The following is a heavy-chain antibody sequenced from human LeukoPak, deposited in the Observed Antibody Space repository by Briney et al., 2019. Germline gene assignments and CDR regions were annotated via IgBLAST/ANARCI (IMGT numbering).Heavy chain of an antibody. V-gene: IGHV3-30*18. Sequence: GGSLRLSCAASGFTFSSYGMHWVRQAPGKGLEWVAVISYDGSNRYYADSVKGRFTISRDNSKNTLYLQMNSLRAEDTAVYYCAKDPVAEQWLVGYFDYWGQGTLVTVSS. D-gene: IGHD6-19*01. CDR1: GFTFSSYG. CDR3: AKDPVAEQWLVGYFDY. CDR2: ISYDGSNR. J-gene: IGHJ4*02.